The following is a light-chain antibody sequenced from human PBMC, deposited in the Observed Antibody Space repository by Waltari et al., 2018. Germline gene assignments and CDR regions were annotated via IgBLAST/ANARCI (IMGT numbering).Light chain of an antibody. V-gene: IGLV2-23*01. CDR1: SREVGKYNL. Sequence: QSALTQPASVSGSPGRSITISCPGTSREVGKYNLVSWYQQYPGKAPKVMIYDDNRRPSGVSDRFSGSKSGNTASLTISGVQAEDEADYYCCSYAGSYTWVFGGGTKLTVL. CDR3: CSYAGSYTWV. J-gene: IGLJ3*02. CDR2: DDN.